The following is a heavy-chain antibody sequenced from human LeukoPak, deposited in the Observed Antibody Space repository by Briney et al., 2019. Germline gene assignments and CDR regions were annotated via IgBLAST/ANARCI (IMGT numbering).Heavy chain of an antibody. V-gene: IGHV1-8*01. CDR3: ARGGLRYFDWLLTPNYNWFDP. CDR2: MNPNSGNT. J-gene: IGHJ5*02. D-gene: IGHD3-9*01. CDR1: GYTFTSYD. Sequence: ASVKVSCKASGYTFTSYDINWVRQATGQGLEWMGWMNPNSGNTGYAQKFQGRVTMTRNTSISTAYMELSSLRSGDTAVYYCARGGLRYFDWLLTPNYNWFDPWGQGTLVTVSS.